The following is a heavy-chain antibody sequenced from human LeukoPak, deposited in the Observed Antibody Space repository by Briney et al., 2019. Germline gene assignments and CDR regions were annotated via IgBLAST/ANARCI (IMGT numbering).Heavy chain of an antibody. J-gene: IGHJ4*02. D-gene: IGHD3-3*01. CDR3: ARWGYDFSY. CDR1: GFTFSSYE. CDR2: ISSGGSTI. V-gene: IGHV3-48*03. Sequence: GGSLRLSCAASGFTFSSYEMNWVRQAPGKGLEWISYISSGGSTIYDADSVKGRFTISRDNAKNSLYLQMNSLRAEDTAVYYCARWGYDFSYWGQGTLVTVSS.